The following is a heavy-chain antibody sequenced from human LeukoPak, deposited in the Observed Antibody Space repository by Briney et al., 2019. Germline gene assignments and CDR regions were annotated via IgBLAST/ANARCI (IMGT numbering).Heavy chain of an antibody. D-gene: IGHD4-17*01. CDR3: AKDRSPHDYGYYFDY. J-gene: IGHJ4*02. CDR1: GFTFSNAW. Sequence: GGSLRLSCAASGFTFSNAWMSWVRQAPGKGLEWVSAISGSGGSTYYADSVKGRFTISRDNSKNTLYLQMNSLRAEDTAVYYCAKDRSPHDYGYYFDYWGQGTLVTVSS. CDR2: ISGSGGST. V-gene: IGHV3-23*01.